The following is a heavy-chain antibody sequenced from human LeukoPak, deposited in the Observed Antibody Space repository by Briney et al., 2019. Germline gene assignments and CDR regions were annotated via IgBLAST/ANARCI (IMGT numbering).Heavy chain of an antibody. J-gene: IGHJ4*02. D-gene: IGHD1-26*01. V-gene: IGHV3-74*01. CDR2: INSDGSST. Sequence: GGSLRLSCAASGFTFSSYWMHWVRQAPGKGLVWVSRINSDGSSTSYADSVKGRFTISRDNAKNSLYLQMNSLRAEDTAVYYCARDREGILVGGSYGLDHWGQGTLVTVSS. CDR3: ARDREGILVGGSYGLDH. CDR1: GFTFSSYW.